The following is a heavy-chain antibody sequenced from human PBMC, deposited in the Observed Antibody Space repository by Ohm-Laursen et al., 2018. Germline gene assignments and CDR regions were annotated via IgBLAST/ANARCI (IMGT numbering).Heavy chain of an antibody. CDR2: ISGSGGST. CDR3: AKGGGAEFDH. D-gene: IGHD3-16*01. V-gene: IGHV3-23*01. CDR1: GFTFSSYA. J-gene: IGHJ4*02. Sequence: SLRLSCAASGFTFSSYAMSWVRQAPGKGLEWVSAISGSGGSTYYADSVKGRFTISRDNSWNTVYVQMNSLRAEDTAVYYCAKGGGAEFDHWGQGTLVTVSS.